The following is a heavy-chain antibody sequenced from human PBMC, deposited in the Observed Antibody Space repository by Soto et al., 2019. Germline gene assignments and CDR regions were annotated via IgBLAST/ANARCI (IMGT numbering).Heavy chain of an antibody. J-gene: IGHJ6*02. CDR1: GGSISSGGYC. V-gene: IGHV4-30-2*01. D-gene: IGHD2-15*01. CDR2: IYHSGST. Sequence: SVTMSLTCTVSGGSISSGGYCWSWIRQHPGKGLEWIGYIYHSGSTYYNPSLKSRVTISVDRSKNQFSLKLSSVTAADTAVYYCARSILAGYYYGMDVWGQGTTVTVSS. CDR3: ARSILAGYYYGMDV.